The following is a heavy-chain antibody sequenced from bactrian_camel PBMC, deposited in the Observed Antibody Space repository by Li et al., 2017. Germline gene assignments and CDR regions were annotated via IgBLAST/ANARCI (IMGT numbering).Heavy chain of an antibody. CDR2: IDTAGDNE. CDR1: GFTFSGDD. V-gene: IGHV3S40*01. D-gene: IGHD1*01. CDR3: ATEWYSLVDGPVKY. J-gene: IGHJ4*01. Sequence: VQLVESGGGLMQPGGSLRLACAASGFTFSGDDMSWVRQAPGKGLERVSHIDTAGDNEYYADSVKGRFTISQDNAKNTLYLQLDSLKPEDTAVYYCATEWYSLVDGPVKYWGQGTQVTVS.